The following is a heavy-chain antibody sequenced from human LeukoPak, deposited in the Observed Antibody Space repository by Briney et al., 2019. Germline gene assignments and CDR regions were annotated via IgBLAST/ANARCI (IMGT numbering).Heavy chain of an antibody. CDR1: GDSVSSNSAA. Sequence: SQTLSLTCAISGDSVSSNSAAWNWIRQSPSRGLEWLGRTYYRSKWYNDYAVSVKSRITINPDTSKNQFSLKLNSVTAADTAVYYCAREVRGLILTDEYFDYWGQGTLVTVSS. V-gene: IGHV6-1*01. D-gene: IGHD3-10*01. CDR2: TYYRSKWYN. J-gene: IGHJ4*02. CDR3: AREVRGLILTDEYFDY.